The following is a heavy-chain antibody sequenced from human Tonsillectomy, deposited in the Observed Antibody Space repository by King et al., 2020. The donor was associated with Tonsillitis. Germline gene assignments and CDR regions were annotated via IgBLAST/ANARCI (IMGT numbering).Heavy chain of an antibody. CDR3: GRDQSSGDSSGYLIY. V-gene: IGHV3-30-3*01. Sequence: VQLVESGGGVVQPGRSLRLSCAASGFTFSSYAMHWVRQAPGKGLEWVAVISYDGSNKYYADSVKGRFTISRDYSKNRLYLQMHGLRAEDTAVYYCGRDQSSGDSSGYLIYWGQGTLVTVSS. D-gene: IGHD3-22*01. J-gene: IGHJ4*02. CDR2: ISYDGSNK. CDR1: GFTFSSYA.